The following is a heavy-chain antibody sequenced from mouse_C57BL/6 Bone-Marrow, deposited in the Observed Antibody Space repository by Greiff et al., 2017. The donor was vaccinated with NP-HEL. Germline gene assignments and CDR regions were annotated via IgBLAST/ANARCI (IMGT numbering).Heavy chain of an antibody. CDR3: ARPPYYYGSPHWYFDV. CDR2: ISGGGGNT. CDR1: GFTFSSYT. V-gene: IGHV5-9*01. D-gene: IGHD1-1*01. Sequence: EVKLVESGGGLVKPGGSLKLSCAASGFTFSSYTMSWVRQTPEKRLEWVATISGGGGNTYYPDSVTGRFTISRDNAKNTLYLQMSSLRSEDTALYYCARPPYYYGSPHWYFDVWGTGTTVTVSS. J-gene: IGHJ1*03.